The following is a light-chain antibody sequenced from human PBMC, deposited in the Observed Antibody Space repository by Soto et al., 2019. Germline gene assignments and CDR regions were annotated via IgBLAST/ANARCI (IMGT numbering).Light chain of an antibody. J-gene: IGKJ5*01. Sequence: EVVLTQSPGTLSLSPGERATLSCRASQSVGTSLNWYQQKPGQAPRLLIYDASRRAPAIPARFSGSGSGTDFTLTISSLEPEDFATYYCQQRYNWPPITFGQGTRLEI. CDR3: QQRYNWPPIT. CDR2: DAS. V-gene: IGKV3-11*01. CDR1: QSVGTS.